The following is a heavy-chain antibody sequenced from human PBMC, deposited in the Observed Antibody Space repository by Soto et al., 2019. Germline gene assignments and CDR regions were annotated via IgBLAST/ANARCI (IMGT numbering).Heavy chain of an antibody. CDR3: AKGRYNWNDGDYYYYGMDV. CDR1: GDSISNSNYY. D-gene: IGHD1-1*01. J-gene: IGHJ6*02. Sequence: LSLTCTVSGDSISNSNYYWSWIRQPPGKGLEWIGYIYYSGSTNYNPSLKSRVTISVDTSKNQFSLKLSSVTAADTAVYYCAKGRYNWNDGDYYYYGMDVWGQGTTVTVSS. CDR2: IYYSGST. V-gene: IGHV4-61*01.